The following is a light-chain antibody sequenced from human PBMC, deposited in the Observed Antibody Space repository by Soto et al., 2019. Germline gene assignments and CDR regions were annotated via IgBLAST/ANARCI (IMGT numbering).Light chain of an antibody. V-gene: IGKV3-11*01. CDR3: QQRKNWPLT. CDR2: DAT. CDR1: QSVSIY. Sequence: EVVLTQSPATLSLSPGERATLSCRASQSVSIYLAWYQQKYGQAPRLLIYDATNRATGIPARFSGSGSGTDFALTISSLEPEDFAVYYCQQRKNWPLTFGGGTKVDIK. J-gene: IGKJ4*01.